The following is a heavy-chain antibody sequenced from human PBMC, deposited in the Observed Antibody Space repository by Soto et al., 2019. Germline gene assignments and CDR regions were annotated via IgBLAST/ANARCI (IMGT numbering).Heavy chain of an antibody. V-gene: IGHV3-23*01. D-gene: IGHD6-13*01. CDR1: RFTFNRYA. J-gene: IGHJ4*02. CDR3: AQDPGAVGDNSSWYK. CDR2: ISGGGGTL. Sequence: GRSLRRSCAPCRFTFNRYAMSWLRHAQVNGLARGSHISGGGGTLHYAYSGMGRFTISSGNCKNTLYLQMHSLRAEDTAVYSCAQDPGAVGDNSSWYKWGQEAL.